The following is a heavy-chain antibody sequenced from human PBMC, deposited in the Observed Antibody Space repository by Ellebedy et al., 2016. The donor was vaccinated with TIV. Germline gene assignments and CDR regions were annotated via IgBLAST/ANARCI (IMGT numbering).Heavy chain of an antibody. J-gene: IGHJ3*01. Sequence: GESLKISCAASGFSVSRNYMHWVRQAPGKGLEWVSVIYSDGRTTYADSVRGRFTISRDNAENTVHLHMDSLRAEDTALYFCARDKSLAGFDAFDVWGQGTMV. V-gene: IGHV3-53*01. CDR2: IYSDGRT. CDR1: GFSVSRNY. D-gene: IGHD6-19*01. CDR3: ARDKSLAGFDAFDV.